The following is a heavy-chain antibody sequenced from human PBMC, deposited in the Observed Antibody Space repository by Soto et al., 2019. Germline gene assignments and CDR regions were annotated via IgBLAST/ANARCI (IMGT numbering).Heavy chain of an antibody. CDR2: ISFSGSTI. CDR3: AKDSNKYSSSLRGRYFDY. CDR1: GFSFSDYE. J-gene: IGHJ4*02. V-gene: IGHV3-48*03. D-gene: IGHD4-4*01. Sequence: EVELVESGGGLVQPGGSLRLSCAASGFSFSDYEMNWVRQAPGKGLEWIAHISFSGSTIYYADSVKGRFSISRDNSKNTLLLQMNSLGAEDTAVYYCAKDSNKYSSSLRGRYFDYWGQGIGVTVSS.